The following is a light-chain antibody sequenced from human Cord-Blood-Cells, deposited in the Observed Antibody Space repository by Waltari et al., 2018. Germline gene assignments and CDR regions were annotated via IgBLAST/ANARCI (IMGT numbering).Light chain of an antibody. Sequence: DIVMTQSPDSLALSLGESASIHSKSSQSVLYSSNNKYYLAWYQQKSGKPPKLLIYCASTRESGVADRFSGSGSGTDFTLTISSLQAEDVAVYYCQQYYSSPYTFGQGTKLEIK. CDR1: QSVLYSSNNKYY. V-gene: IGKV4-1*01. CDR2: CAS. CDR3: QQYYSSPYT. J-gene: IGKJ2*01.